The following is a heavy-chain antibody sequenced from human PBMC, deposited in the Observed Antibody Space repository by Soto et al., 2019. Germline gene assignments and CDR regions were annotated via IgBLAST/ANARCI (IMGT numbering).Heavy chain of an antibody. J-gene: IGHJ6*02. D-gene: IGHD6-13*01. CDR3: ARRGSWYPYYYYYGMDV. V-gene: IGHV1-69*06. Sequence: SVKVSCKASGGTFSSYSISWVLQAPGQGLEWMGGIIPIFGTANYAQKFQGRVTITADKSTSTAYMELSSLRSEDTAVYYCARRGSWYPYYYYYGMDVWGQGTTVTVSS. CDR2: IIPIFGTA. CDR1: GGTFSSYS.